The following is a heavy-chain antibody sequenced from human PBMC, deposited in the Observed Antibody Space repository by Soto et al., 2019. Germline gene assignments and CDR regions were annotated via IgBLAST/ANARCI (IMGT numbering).Heavy chain of an antibody. CDR2: IYTSASI. D-gene: IGHD6-19*01. CDR3: ARDREAGYNFYYGMDV. J-gene: IGHJ6*02. CDR1: GADINTYS. V-gene: IGHV4-4*07. Sequence: ETLSLTCSVSGADINTYSWTWIRQPAGKGLEWIGRIYTSASINYNPSLRGRVTLSVDTSTNQVSLKLASVTAADTAVYYCARDREAGYNFYYGMDVWGQGTTVTVSS.